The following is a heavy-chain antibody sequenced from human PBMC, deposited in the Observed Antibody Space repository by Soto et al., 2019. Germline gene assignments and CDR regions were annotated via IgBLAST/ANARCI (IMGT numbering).Heavy chain of an antibody. Sequence: QLLESGGNLVQPGGSLRLSCAAAGFTFSTYTMSWVRQAPGKGPEWVAGFYGGGSTSTFYADSVKGRFTISRDNSKNVLFLQMNSLRAEDTAVYYCTKDRHPDGIWSLDCWGQGTLVTVSS. CDR3: TKDRHPDGIWSLDC. V-gene: IGHV3-23*01. J-gene: IGHJ4*02. CDR2: FYGGGSTST. D-gene: IGHD3-3*01. CDR1: GFTFSTYT.